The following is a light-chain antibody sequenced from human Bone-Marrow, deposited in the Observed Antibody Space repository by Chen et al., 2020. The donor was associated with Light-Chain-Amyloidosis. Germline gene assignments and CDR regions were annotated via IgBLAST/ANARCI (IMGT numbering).Light chain of an antibody. CDR3: QSYDNSLSGPVV. CDR1: SSNIGAGFS. CDR2: GNT. Sequence: QSVLTQPPSVSGAPGQRVTISCTGSSSNIGAGFSVHWHQQLSGTVPKLLIYGNTNRPSGVPARFSGSKSGTSASLAIAGLQAEDEADYSCQSYDNSLSGPVVFGGGTKLTVL. V-gene: IGLV1-40*01. J-gene: IGLJ2*01.